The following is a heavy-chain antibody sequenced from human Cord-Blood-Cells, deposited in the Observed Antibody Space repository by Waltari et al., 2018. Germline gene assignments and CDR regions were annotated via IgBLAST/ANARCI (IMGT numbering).Heavy chain of an antibody. Sequence: QVQLQESGPGLVKPSETLSLTCTVSGGSISSHYWSWIRQPPGKGLEWIGYIYYSGGTNYTPSLKSRVTISVDTSKNQFSLKLSSVTAADTAVYYCARARWELLGYYFDYWGQGTLVTVSS. CDR1: GGSISSHY. D-gene: IGHD1-26*01. CDR2: IYYSGGT. CDR3: ARARWELLGYYFDY. J-gene: IGHJ4*02. V-gene: IGHV4-59*11.